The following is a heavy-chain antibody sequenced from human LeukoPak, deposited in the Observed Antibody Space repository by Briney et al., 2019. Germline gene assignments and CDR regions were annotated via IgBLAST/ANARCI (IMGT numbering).Heavy chain of an antibody. V-gene: IGHV1-2*06. J-gene: IGHJ1*01. D-gene: IGHD1-26*01. Sequence: ASVKVSCKASGYTFTGYYMHWVRQAPGQGLEWMGRINPNSGGTNYAQKFQGRATMTRDTSISTAYMELSRLRSDDTAVYYCARDMSGRTAYFQHWGQGTLVTVSS. CDR3: ARDMSGRTAYFQH. CDR2: INPNSGGT. CDR1: GYTFTGYY.